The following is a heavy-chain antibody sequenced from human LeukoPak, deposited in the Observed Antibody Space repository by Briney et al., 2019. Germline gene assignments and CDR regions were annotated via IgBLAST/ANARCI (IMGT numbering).Heavy chain of an antibody. CDR1: GFTFDDYA. CDR2: ISWNSGSI. D-gene: IGHD3-22*01. V-gene: IGHV3-9*01. Sequence: PGGSLRLSCAASGFTFDDYAMHWVRQAPGKGLEWVSGISWNSGSIGYADSVKGRFTISRDNAKNSLYLQMNSLRAEDTALYYCAKDLHFHDSSGFDYWGQGTLVTVSS. J-gene: IGHJ4*02. CDR3: AKDLHFHDSSGFDY.